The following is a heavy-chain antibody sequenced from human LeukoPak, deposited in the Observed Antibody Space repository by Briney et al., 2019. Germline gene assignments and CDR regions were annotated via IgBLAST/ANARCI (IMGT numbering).Heavy chain of an antibody. CDR1: GGSISSYY. D-gene: IGHD6-19*01. CDR2: IYYSGST. V-gene: IGHV4-59*12. Sequence: PSETLSLTCTVSGGSISSYYWSWIRQPPGKGLEWIGYIYYSGSTNYNPSLKSRVTLSVDTSKNQFSLKLSSVTAADTAVYYCARDGSNGWYGNRWDYWGQGTLVTVSS. J-gene: IGHJ4*02. CDR3: ARDGSNGWYGNRWDY.